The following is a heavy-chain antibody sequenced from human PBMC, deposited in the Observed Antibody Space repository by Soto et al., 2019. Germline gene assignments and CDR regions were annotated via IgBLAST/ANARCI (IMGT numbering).Heavy chain of an antibody. D-gene: IGHD6-6*01. CDR3: ARGIYSSSSRGNDY. CDR1: GGSFSGYY. V-gene: IGHV4-34*01. J-gene: IGHJ4*02. CDR2: INHSGST. Sequence: SETLSLTCAVYGGSFSGYYWSWIRQPPGKGLEWIGEINHSGSTNYNPSLKSRVTISVDTSKNQFSLKLSSVTAADTAVYYCARGIYSSSSRGNDYWGQGTLVTVPS.